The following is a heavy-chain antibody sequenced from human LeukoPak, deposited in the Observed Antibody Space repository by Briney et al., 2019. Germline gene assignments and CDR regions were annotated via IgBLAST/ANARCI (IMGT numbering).Heavy chain of an antibody. Sequence: HGGSLRLSCAASGFTFRGSGMHWLRQAPGKGLEWVTFIEFDGTINYYAASVTGRFTISRDNTKDTLYLQTNSLRAKDTAMYYCAKGGMTRWAFDFWGQGTMVTVSS. J-gene: IGHJ3*01. CDR2: IEFDGTIN. V-gene: IGHV3-30*02. D-gene: IGHD3-9*01. CDR3: AKGGMTRWAFDF. CDR1: GFTFRGSG.